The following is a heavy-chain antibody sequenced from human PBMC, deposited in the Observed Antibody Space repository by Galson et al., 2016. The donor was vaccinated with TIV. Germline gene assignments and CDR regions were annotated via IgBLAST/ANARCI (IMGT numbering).Heavy chain of an antibody. J-gene: IGHJ6*02. CDR2: IYHSGST. Sequence: ETLSLTCAVSGGSISSNNWWSWVRQPPGKGLEWIGEIYHSGSTNYNPSLKSRVTISVDKSKNQFSLKLSSVTAADTAVYYCARDSHYGPYYYGMDVWGQGTTVTVSS. D-gene: IGHD4-17*01. CDR3: ARDSHYGPYYYGMDV. CDR1: GGSISSNNW. V-gene: IGHV4-4*02.